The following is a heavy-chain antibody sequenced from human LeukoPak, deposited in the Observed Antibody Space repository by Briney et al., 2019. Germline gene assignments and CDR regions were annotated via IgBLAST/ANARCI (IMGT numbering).Heavy chain of an antibody. J-gene: IGHJ4*02. V-gene: IGHV4-59*01. CDR3: ARDLRGSSCYDY. Sequence: SETLSLTCSVSAGSPSSYYWSWIRQPPGKGLEWIGFIYNSGSTSYNPSLKRRVTISVDTSKNQFSLSLTSVTAADTALYYCARDLRGSSCYDYWGQGTLVTVSS. CDR2: IYNSGST. CDR1: AGSPSSYY. D-gene: IGHD2-2*01.